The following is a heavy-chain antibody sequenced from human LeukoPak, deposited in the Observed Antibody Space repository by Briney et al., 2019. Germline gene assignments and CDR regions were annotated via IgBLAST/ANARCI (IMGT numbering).Heavy chain of an antibody. CDR2: IYYSGST. D-gene: IGHD2-2*01. J-gene: IGHJ4*02. CDR1: GGSISSGDYY. V-gene: IGHV4-30-4*08. CDR3: ATYCSSTSCQNEGFDY. Sequence: SETLSLTCTVSGGSISSGDYYWSWIRQPPGKGLEWIGYIYYSGSTYYNPSLKSRVTISVGTSKNQFSLKLSSVTAADTAVYYCATYCSSTSCQNEGFDYWGQGTLVTVSS.